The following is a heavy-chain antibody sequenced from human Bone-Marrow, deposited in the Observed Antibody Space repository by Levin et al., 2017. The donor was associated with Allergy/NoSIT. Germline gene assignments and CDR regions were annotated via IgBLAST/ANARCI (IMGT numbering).Heavy chain of an antibody. CDR1: GFSFTNYW. CDR2: VSPADSDA. D-gene: IGHD3-10*01. V-gene: IGHV5-51*01. CDR3: ARLGFRDPYNYYHMDV. Sequence: GESLKISCETSGFSFTNYWIAWVRQMPGQGLEWLGSVSPADSDATYSPSLQGQVTLSVDKSMTIVYLQWSSLKASDTGIYFCARLGFRDPYNYYHMDVWGQGTTVTVSS. J-gene: IGHJ6*01.